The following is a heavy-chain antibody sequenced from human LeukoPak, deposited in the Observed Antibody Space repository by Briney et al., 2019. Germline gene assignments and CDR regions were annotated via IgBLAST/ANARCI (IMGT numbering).Heavy chain of an antibody. D-gene: IGHD4-11*01. CDR3: ALSSDYSNSFDY. V-gene: IGHV1-2*02. CDR1: GYTFTGYY. CDR2: INPNSGGT. Sequence: ASVKVSCKASGYTFTGYYMHWVRQAPGQGLEWMGWINPNSGGTNYAQKFQGRVTMTRDTSISTAYMELSRLRSDDTAMYYCALSSDYSNSFDYWGQGTLVTVSS. J-gene: IGHJ4*02.